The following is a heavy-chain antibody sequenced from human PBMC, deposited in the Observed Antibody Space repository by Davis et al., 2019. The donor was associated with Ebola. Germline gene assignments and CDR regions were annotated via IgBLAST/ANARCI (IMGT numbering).Heavy chain of an antibody. CDR2: IIAFKGTT. CDR3: ARSTYDILIDFDF. Sequence: ASVKVSCKASGYSFVTYGISWVRQAPGQGREWMGWIIAFKGTTHYAQKFQGRITMTTDTSTSTAYMELKSLRSDDTAVYYCARSTYDILIDFDFWGQGTLVTVSS. CDR1: GYSFVTYG. D-gene: IGHD3-9*01. V-gene: IGHV1-18*04. J-gene: IGHJ4*02.